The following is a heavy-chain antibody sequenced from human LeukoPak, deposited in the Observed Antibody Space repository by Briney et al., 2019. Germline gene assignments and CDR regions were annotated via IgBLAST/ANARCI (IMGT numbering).Heavy chain of an antibody. D-gene: IGHD4-23*01. Sequence: GGSLRLSCAASGFTFDDYGMHWVRQAPGKGLEWVAVISYDGSNKYYADSVKGRFTISRDNSKNTLYLQMNSLRAEDTAVYYCAKVTRDYYYYYYMDVWGKGTTVTVSS. CDR1: GFTFDDYG. CDR3: AKVTRDYYYYYYMDV. CDR2: ISYDGSNK. J-gene: IGHJ6*03. V-gene: IGHV3-30*18.